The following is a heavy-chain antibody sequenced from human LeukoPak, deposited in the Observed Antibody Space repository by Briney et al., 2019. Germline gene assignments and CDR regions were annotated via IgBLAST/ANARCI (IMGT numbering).Heavy chain of an antibody. D-gene: IGHD2-2*01. V-gene: IGHV4-59*08. CDR3: ARARVYCSSTSCSDWFDP. CDR1: GGSISSYY. Sequence: SETLSLTCTVSGGSISSYYWSWIRQPPGKGLEWIGYIYYSGSTNYNPSLKSRVTISVDTSKNQFSLKLSSVTAADTAVYYCARARVYCSSTSCSDWFDPWGQGTLVTVSS. CDR2: IYYSGST. J-gene: IGHJ5*02.